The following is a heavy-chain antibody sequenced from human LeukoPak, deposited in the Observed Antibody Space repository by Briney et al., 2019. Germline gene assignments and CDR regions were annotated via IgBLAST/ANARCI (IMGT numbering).Heavy chain of an antibody. CDR3: AKSLYSSGWPNYFDY. V-gene: IGHV3-23*01. D-gene: IGHD6-19*01. Sequence: AGGSLRLSCAASGFTFSGYAMSWVRQAPGKGLEWVSAISGSGGSTYYADSVKGRFTISRDNSKNTLYLQMNSLRAEDTAVYYCAKSLYSSGWPNYFDYWGQGTLVTVSS. CDR1: GFTFSGYA. CDR2: ISGSGGST. J-gene: IGHJ4*02.